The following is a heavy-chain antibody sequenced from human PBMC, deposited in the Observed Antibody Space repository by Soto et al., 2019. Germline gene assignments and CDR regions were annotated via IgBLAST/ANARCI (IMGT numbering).Heavy chain of an antibody. Sequence: QVQLVQSGAEVKKPGSSVKVSCQASGGTFSSYAISWVRQAPGQGLEWMGGIIPIFGTANSAQKFQGRVTITADKSTGTAYMGLSSLRSADTAVYYCARSRSVRGVLWGSYQPMDFWGQGTTVTVAS. CDR2: IIPIFGTA. CDR3: ARSRSVRGVLWGSYQPMDF. J-gene: IGHJ6*02. D-gene: IGHD3-10*01. CDR1: GGTFSSYA. V-gene: IGHV1-69*06.